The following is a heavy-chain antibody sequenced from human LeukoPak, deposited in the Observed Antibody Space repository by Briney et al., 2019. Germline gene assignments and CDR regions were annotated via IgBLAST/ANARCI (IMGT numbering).Heavy chain of an antibody. J-gene: IGHJ6*02. CDR3: ARDERVYSYGLYYYYGMDV. Sequence: ASVKVSCKASGYTFTSYGINWVRQAPGQGLEWMGWISAYNGNTNYAQKLQGRVTMTTDTSTSTAYMELRSLRSDDTAVYYCARDERVYSYGLYYYYGMDVWGQGTTVTVSS. V-gene: IGHV1-18*01. CDR1: GYTFTSYG. CDR2: ISAYNGNT. D-gene: IGHD5-18*01.